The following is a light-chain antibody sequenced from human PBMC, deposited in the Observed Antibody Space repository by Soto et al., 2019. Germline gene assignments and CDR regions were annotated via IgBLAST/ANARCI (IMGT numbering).Light chain of an antibody. V-gene: IGKV3D-20*01. CDR1: QSVSSSY. CDR2: DAS. Sequence: EIVLTQSPATLSLSPGERATLSCGASQSVSSSYLAWYQQKPGLAPRLLIYDASNRATGRPDRVSGSGSGTGFTHKISRMETADFEGYYCTQNGSSPPITFGQGKRLEIK. CDR3: TQNGSSPPIT. J-gene: IGKJ5*01.